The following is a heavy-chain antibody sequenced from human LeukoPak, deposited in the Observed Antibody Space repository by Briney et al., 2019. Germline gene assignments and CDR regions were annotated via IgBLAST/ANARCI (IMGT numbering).Heavy chain of an antibody. Sequence: GGSLRLSCAASGFTFSSYWMSWVRQAPGKGLEWVANIKQVGSEKYYVDSVKGRFTISRDNAKNSLYLQMNSLRAEDTAVYYCARDDDILTGYYTGYYYYMDVWGKGTTVTVSS. D-gene: IGHD3-9*01. CDR3: ARDDDILTGYYTGYYYYMDV. CDR1: GFTFSSYW. J-gene: IGHJ6*03. V-gene: IGHV3-7*01. CDR2: IKQVGSEK.